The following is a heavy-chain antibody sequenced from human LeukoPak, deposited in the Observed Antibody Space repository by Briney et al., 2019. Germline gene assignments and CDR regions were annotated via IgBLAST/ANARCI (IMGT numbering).Heavy chain of an antibody. CDR3: ARGNSSSWDSSQGYFDY. V-gene: IGHV3-64*01. CDR2: ISSNGGST. CDR1: GFTFSSYA. D-gene: IGHD6-13*01. J-gene: IGHJ4*02. Sequence: PGGSLRLSCAASGFTFSSYAMHWVRQAPGKGLEYVSAISSNGGSTYYANSVKGRFTISRDNSKNTLYLQMGSLRAEDMAVYYCARGNSSSWDSSQGYFDYWGQGTLVTVSS.